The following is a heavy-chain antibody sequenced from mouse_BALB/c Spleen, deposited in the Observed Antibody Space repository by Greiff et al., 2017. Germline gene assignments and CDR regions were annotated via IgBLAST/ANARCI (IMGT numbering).Heavy chain of an antibody. CDR3: TRETTATGAMDY. CDR1: GYTFTSYW. CDR2: IYPGSGST. V-gene: IGHV1S22*01. D-gene: IGHD1-2*01. J-gene: IGHJ4*01. Sequence: LKHPGSELVRPGASVKLSCKASGYTFTSYWMHWVKQRHGQGLEWIGNIYPGSGSTNYDEKFKSKGTLTVDTSSSTAYMHLSSLTSEDSAVYYCTRETTATGAMDYWGQGTSVTVSS.